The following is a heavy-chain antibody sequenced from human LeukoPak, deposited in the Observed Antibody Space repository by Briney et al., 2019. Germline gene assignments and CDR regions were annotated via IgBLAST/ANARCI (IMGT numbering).Heavy chain of an antibody. CDR1: GDSFSSHY. CDR2: ISHIGRT. V-gene: IGHV4-59*11. CDR3: ARDLVTVTKGFDI. Sequence: KPSGTLSLTCAVSGDSFSSHYWTWIRQSPGTGLEWIGYISHIGRTNYNPSLKSRVTISIDTSKNQFSLKLRSVTAADTAVYYCARDLVTVTKGFDIWGQGTMVSVSS. J-gene: IGHJ3*02. D-gene: IGHD4-17*01.